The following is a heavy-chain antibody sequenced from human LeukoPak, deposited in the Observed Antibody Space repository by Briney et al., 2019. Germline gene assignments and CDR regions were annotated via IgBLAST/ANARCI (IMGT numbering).Heavy chain of an antibody. J-gene: IGHJ4*02. CDR2: INGNNGTI. D-gene: IGHD3-22*01. Sequence: GSLRLSCAASGFTFSDYYMSWFRPAPGKGLAWLSYINGNNGTIYYADSVRGRFTISRDNAKNSVYLQMNSLRGEDTAVYYCVRAYSRGYSDDFDYWGQGTLVTVSS. V-gene: IGHV3-11*01. CDR3: VRAYSRGYSDDFDY. CDR1: GFTFSDYY.